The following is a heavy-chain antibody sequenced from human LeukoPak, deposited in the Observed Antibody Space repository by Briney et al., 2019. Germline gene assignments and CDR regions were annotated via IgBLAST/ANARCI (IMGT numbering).Heavy chain of an antibody. CDR3: ARDWGIAAAGPYYYYYGMDV. Sequence: SETLSLTCAVSGGSIGSSNWWSWVRQPPGKGLEWIGEIYHSGSTNYNPSLKSRVTISVDKSKNQFSLKLSSVTAADTAVYYCARDWGIAAAGPYYYYYGMDVWGQGTTVTVSS. V-gene: IGHV4-4*02. D-gene: IGHD6-13*01. J-gene: IGHJ6*02. CDR1: GGSIGSSNW. CDR2: IYHSGST.